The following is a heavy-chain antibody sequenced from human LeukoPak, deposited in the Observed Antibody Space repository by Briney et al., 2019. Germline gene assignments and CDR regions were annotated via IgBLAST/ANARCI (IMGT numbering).Heavy chain of an antibody. J-gene: IGHJ6*04. V-gene: IGHV1-69*06. CDR2: IIPIFGTA. CDR3: ARDIEVTTMVRGVRRGYYYYYGMDV. D-gene: IGHD3-10*01. CDR1: GGTFSSYA. Sequence: SVKVSCKASGGTFSSYAISWVRQAPGQGLEWMGGIIPIFGTANYAQKFQGRVAITADKSTSTAYMELSSLRSEDTAVYYCARDIEVTTMVRGVRRGYYYYYGMDVWGKGTTVTVSS.